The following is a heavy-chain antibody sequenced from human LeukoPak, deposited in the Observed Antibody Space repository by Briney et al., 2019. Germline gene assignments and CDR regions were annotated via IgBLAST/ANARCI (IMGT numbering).Heavy chain of an antibody. Sequence: PGGSLRLSCAASGFTFSSYGMHWVRQAPGKGLEWVAFIRYDGSNKYYADSVKGRFAISRDNSKNTLYLQMNSLRVEDTAVYYCARGYGGKTGYFDYWGQGTLVTVSS. V-gene: IGHV3-30*02. D-gene: IGHD4-23*01. CDR2: IRYDGSNK. J-gene: IGHJ4*02. CDR3: ARGYGGKTGYFDY. CDR1: GFTFSSYG.